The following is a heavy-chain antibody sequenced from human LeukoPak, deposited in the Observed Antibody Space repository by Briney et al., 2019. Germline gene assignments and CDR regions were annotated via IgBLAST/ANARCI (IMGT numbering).Heavy chain of an antibody. D-gene: IGHD6-19*01. J-gene: IGHJ3*01. Sequence: SGGSLRLSCVASGFTFSSYSMNWLRLAPGKGLVWVSSISSSTSYIYYADSVKGRFTISRDNAETSLYLQMHSLRAEDTAVYYCARDHSSGWYGYAFYVWGQGTMVTVSS. CDR2: ISSSTSYI. CDR3: ARDHSSGWYGYAFYV. V-gene: IGHV3-21*01. CDR1: GFTFSSYS.